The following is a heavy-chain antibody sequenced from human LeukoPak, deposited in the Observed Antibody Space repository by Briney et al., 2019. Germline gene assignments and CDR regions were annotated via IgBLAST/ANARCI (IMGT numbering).Heavy chain of an antibody. D-gene: IGHD3-10*01. V-gene: IGHV3-74*01. CDR2: INTDGSST. CDR3: ARDRYYGSGSYYVPFDY. CDR1: GSTFISYG. J-gene: IGHJ4*02. Sequence: GGSLRLSCAASGSTFISYGSHWVRQAPGKGLGWASRINTDGSSTSYADSVKGRFTISRDNAKNTLYLQMNSLRAEDTAVYYCARDRYYGSGSYYVPFDYWGQGTLVTVSS.